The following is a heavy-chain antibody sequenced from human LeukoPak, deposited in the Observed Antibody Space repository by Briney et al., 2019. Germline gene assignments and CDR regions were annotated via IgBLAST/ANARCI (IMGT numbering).Heavy chain of an antibody. CDR2: LHFTVSGST. D-gene: IGHD6-13*01. CDR1: GGSFSKYF. V-gene: IGHV4-59*08. CDR3: ARRNPAATGHEVDS. J-gene: IGHJ4*02. Sequence: SETLSLTCSVSGGSFSKYFWTWIRQPPGEGLEWIGYLHFTVSGSTYYNPSLESRVTISLDASTSQLSLTLTSVTAADTAVYYCARRNPAATGHEVDSWGQGILVTVSS.